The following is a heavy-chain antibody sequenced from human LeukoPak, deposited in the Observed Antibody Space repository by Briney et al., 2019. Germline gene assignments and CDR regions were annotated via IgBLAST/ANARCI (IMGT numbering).Heavy chain of an antibody. CDR3: VRVMAVGWGCS. J-gene: IGHJ5*02. Sequence: GGSLRLSCAASGFTFSNYWMHWVRQSPGKGLVWVSRVKSDRTITSYADSVKGRFTISRDNAKNTLYLQMNSLRVKDTAVYYCVRVMAVGWGCSWGQGTLVTVSS. CDR1: GFTFSNYW. D-gene: IGHD3-10*01. CDR2: VKSDRTIT. V-gene: IGHV3-74*01.